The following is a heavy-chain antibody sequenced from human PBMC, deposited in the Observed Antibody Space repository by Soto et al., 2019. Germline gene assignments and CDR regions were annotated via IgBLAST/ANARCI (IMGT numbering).Heavy chain of an antibody. D-gene: IGHD5-12*01. Sequence: QVQLVQSGAEVKKPGASVKVSCMASGYTFTSYYMHWVRQAPGQGLEWMGIINPSGGSTSYAQKFQGRVTMTRDTSTSTVYMELSSLRSEDTAVYYCAREGRDGYNLHYYGMDVWGQGTTVTVSS. CDR1: GYTFTSYY. J-gene: IGHJ6*02. CDR3: AREGRDGYNLHYYGMDV. V-gene: IGHV1-46*01. CDR2: INPSGGST.